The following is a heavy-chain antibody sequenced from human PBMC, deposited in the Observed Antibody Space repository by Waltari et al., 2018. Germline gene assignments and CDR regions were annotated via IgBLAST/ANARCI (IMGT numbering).Heavy chain of an antibody. J-gene: IGHJ3*02. Sequence: ISWVRQAPGQGLEWMGRIIPIFGTANYAQKFQGRVTITADESTSTAYMELSSLRSEDTAVYYCARDGVLWFGELLIDAFDIWGQGTMVTVSS. V-gene: IGHV1-69*15. CDR2: IIPIFGTA. D-gene: IGHD3-10*01. CDR3: ARDGVLWFGELLIDAFDI.